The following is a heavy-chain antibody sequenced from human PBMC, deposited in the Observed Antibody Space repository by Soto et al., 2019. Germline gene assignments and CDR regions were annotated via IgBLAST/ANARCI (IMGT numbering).Heavy chain of an antibody. CDR1: GGTFSNSA. V-gene: IGHV1-69*12. CDR2: IMPIFRTP. D-gene: IGHD2-2*01. J-gene: IGHJ6*02. CDR3: ARDKDRLPLGGNYYYILDV. Sequence: QVQLEQSGAEVKKPGSSVKVSCKTSGGTFSNSAISWVRQAPGQGLEWMGGIMPIFRTPDYAQKFQGRVTITADESTSTAYMELSGLTSDDTAVYYCARDKDRLPLGGNYYYILDVWGQGTTVTVSS.